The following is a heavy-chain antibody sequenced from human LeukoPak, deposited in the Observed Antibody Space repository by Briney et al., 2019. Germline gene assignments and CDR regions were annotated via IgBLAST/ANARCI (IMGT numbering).Heavy chain of an antibody. CDR1: GFTVSSNY. D-gene: IGHD3-9*01. CDR3: ARDRNWDDILTGYYGFDP. V-gene: IGHV3-53*01. J-gene: IGHJ5*02. Sequence: GGSLRLSCAASGFTVSSNYMSWVRQAPGKGLEWVSVIYSGGSTYYADSVKGRFTISRDSSKNTLYLQMNSLRAEDTAVYYCARDRNWDDILTGYYGFDPWGQGTLVTVSS. CDR2: IYSGGST.